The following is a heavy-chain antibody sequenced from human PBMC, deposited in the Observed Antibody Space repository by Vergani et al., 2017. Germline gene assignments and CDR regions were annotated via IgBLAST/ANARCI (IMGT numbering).Heavy chain of an antibody. V-gene: IGHV3-21*01. CDR1: GFTFSSYS. CDR3: ARGPCCSGGSSSSHDY. Sequence: EVQLVESGGGLVKPGGSLRLSCAASGFTFSSYSMIWVRQAPGKGLEWVSSISSSSSYIYYADSVKGRFTISRDNAKNSLYLQMNRLRAEDTAVYYCARGPCCSGGSSSSHDYWGQGTLVTVSS. CDR2: ISSSSSYI. D-gene: IGHD2-15*01. J-gene: IGHJ4*02.